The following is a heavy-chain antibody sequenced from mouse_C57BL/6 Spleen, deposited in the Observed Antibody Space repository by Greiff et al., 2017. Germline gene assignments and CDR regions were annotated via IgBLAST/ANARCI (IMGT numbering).Heavy chain of an antibody. V-gene: IGHV1-64*01. CDR2: IHPNSGST. CDR1: GYTFTSYW. J-gene: IGHJ3*01. Sequence: VQLQQPGAELVKPGASVKLSCKASGYTFTSYWMHWVKQRPGQGLEWIGMIHPNSGSTNYNEKFKSKATLTVDKSSSTAYMQLSSLTSEDSAVYYGARRGDYDYDEGAWFAYWGQGTLVTVSA. CDR3: ARRGDYDYDEGAWFAY. D-gene: IGHD2-4*01.